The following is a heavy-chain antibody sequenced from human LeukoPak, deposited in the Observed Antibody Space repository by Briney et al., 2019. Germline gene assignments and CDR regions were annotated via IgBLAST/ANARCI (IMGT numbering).Heavy chain of an antibody. D-gene: IGHD5-18*01. V-gene: IGHV5-51*01. CDR1: GYSFATYW. CDR2: IYPGDSDS. Sequence: GESLKISCEGSGYSFATYWIGWVRQMPGKGLEWMGIIYPGDSDSRYSPSFQGQVTISADKSVSTAYLQWSSVKASDTAMYYCARSNTAMVNNWFDPWGQGTLVTVSS. CDR3: ARSNTAMVNNWFDP. J-gene: IGHJ5*02.